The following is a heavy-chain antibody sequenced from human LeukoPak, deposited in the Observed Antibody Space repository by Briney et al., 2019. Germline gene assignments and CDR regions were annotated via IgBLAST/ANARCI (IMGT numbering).Heavy chain of an antibody. D-gene: IGHD2-15*01. CDR1: GGSISSYY. V-gene: IGHV4-59*08. CDR3: ARVRDCSGGSCYSWFDP. J-gene: IGHJ5*02. Sequence: SETLSLTCTVSGGSISSYYWSWIRQPPGKGLEWIGYIYYSGSTNYNPSLKSRVTISVDTSKNQFSLKLSSVTAADTAVYYCARVRDCSGGSCYSWFDPWGQGTLVTVSS. CDR2: IYYSGST.